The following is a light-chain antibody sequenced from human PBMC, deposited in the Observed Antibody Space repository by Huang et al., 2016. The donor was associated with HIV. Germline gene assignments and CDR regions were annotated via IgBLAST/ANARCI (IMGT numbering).Light chain of an antibody. Sequence: GDRVTITCRASQSIDSYLAWYQQKPGKAPKLLIYGASSLDSGVPSRFSGSGSGTEFTLTISSLQPDNFATYYCQQYHSYPGTFGQGTKVEIK. J-gene: IGKJ1*01. CDR2: GAS. CDR3: QQYHSYPGT. CDR1: QSIDSY. V-gene: IGKV1-5*01.